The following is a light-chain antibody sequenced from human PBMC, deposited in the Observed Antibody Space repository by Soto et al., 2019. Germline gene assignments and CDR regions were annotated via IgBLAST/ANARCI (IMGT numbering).Light chain of an antibody. CDR2: GAS. CDR3: QQYTGPPTT. V-gene: IGKV3-20*01. Sequence: EIVLTQSPVTLSLSPVEGATLSCRASQTINSNYLVWFQQKPGQAPRLLIYGASTRAAGIPDRFSGSGSGTDFTLTITRLEPEDSAVYFCQQYTGPPTTFGQGTRLEIK. CDR1: QTINSNY. J-gene: IGKJ5*01.